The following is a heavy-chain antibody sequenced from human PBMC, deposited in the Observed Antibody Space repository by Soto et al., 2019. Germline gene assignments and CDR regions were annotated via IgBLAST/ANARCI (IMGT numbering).Heavy chain of an antibody. CDR2: MNPNSGET. D-gene: IGHD1-26*01. J-gene: IGHJ5*02. CDR1: GYTFTDYD. V-gene: IGHV1-8*01. CDR3: AKEWDFRGKYWFDP. Sequence: ASVKVSCKTSGYTFTDYDINWVRQATGQGLEWIGWMNPNSGETGYAQKFQGRVTMTRSASLSTAYLELSSLRSEDTAVYYCAKEWDFRGKYWFDPWGQGTQVTVSS.